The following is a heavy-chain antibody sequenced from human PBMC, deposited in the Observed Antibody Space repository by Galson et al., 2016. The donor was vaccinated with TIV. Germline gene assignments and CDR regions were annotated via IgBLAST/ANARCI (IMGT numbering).Heavy chain of an antibody. CDR2: ITGGGGSS. J-gene: IGHJ6*02. CDR3: AKVPSSGFSYYYGVDV. Sequence: SLRLSCAATGFSFSSYEMNWVRQAPGKGLEWVAAITGGGGSSYYADSVKGRFTISRDNSKKMLYLQLNSLRAEDTAVYYCAKVPSSGFSYYYGVDVWGQGTTVTVA. CDR1: GFSFSSYE. D-gene: IGHD6-19*01. V-gene: IGHV3-23*01.